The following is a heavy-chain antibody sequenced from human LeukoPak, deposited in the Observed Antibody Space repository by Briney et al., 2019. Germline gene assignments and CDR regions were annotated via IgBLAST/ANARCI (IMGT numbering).Heavy chain of an antibody. CDR1: GGSISSGGYY. V-gene: IGHV4-61*08. J-gene: IGHJ4*02. CDR2: IFHSGLT. Sequence: SQTLSLTCTVSGGSISSGGYYWSWIRQPPGKGLEWIGSIFHSGLTKYNPSLKSRVTISVDTSKNQFSLRLSSVSAADTAVYYCTRVAPHGQSDYWGQGTLVTVSS. CDR3: TRVAPHGQSDY.